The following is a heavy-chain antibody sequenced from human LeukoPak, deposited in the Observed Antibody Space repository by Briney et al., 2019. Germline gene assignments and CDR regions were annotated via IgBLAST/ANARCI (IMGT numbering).Heavy chain of an antibody. V-gene: IGHV3-9*01. CDR2: ISWNSGSI. J-gene: IGHJ3*02. CDR1: GFTFDDYA. CDR3: AKDMRRALDAFDI. Sequence: GGSLRLSCAASGFTFDDYAMHWVRQAPGKGLEWVPGISWNSGSIGYADSVKGRFTISRDNAKNSLYLQMNSLRAEDTALYYCAKDMRRALDAFDIWGQGTMVTVSS.